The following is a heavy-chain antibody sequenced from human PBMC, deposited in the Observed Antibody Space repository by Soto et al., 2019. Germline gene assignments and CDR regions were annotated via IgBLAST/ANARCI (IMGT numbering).Heavy chain of an antibody. CDR2: IYPGDSDT. CDR1: GYSFTYYW. CDR3: ARQPGGAKVWFDY. J-gene: IGHJ4*02. V-gene: IGHV5-51*01. D-gene: IGHD1-26*01. Sequence: GESLKISCKGSGYSFTYYWIGWVRQMPGKGLEWMGVIYPGDSDTRYSPSFQGQVTISADKSISPAYLQWSSLKASDTAMYYWARQPGGAKVWFDYWGQGTQVTVSS.